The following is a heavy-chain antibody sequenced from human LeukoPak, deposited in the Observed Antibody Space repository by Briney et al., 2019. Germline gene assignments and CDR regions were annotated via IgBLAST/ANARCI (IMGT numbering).Heavy chain of an antibody. J-gene: IGHJ4*02. Sequence: GGSLRLSCEASGFSFSNYNMNWVRQAPERGLEWVSYITLSSTTIYHADSVKGRFTIFRDNAKNSLYLQMDSLRAEDTAVYYCAREPPYSSSWTVFDSWGQGTLVTVSS. CDR3: AREPPYSSSWTVFDS. V-gene: IGHV3-48*01. CDR1: GFSFSNYN. D-gene: IGHD6-13*01. CDR2: ITLSSTTI.